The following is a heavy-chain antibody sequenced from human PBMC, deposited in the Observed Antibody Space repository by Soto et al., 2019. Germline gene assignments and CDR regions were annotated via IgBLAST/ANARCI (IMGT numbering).Heavy chain of an antibody. CDR2: IDPSDSYT. J-gene: IGHJ4*02. CDR1: GYSFTSYW. CDR3: ARHNSLHSSSEN. D-gene: IGHD6-13*01. Sequence: PGESLKISCKGSGYSFTSYWISWVRQMPGKGLEWMGRIDPSDSYTNYSPSFQGHVTISADKSISTAYLQWSSLKASDTAMYYCARHNSLHSSSENWGQGTLVTVYS. V-gene: IGHV5-10-1*01.